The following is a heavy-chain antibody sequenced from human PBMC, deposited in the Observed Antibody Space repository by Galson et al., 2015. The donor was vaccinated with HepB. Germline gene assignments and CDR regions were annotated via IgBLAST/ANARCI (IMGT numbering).Heavy chain of an antibody. V-gene: IGHV3-9*02. CDR3: AKDIATSSWHLEF. CDR1: GFISDDYA. Sequence: SLRLSCAASGFISDDYAMHWVRQAPGKGLEWVSGISWNSGSIGYVDSVKGRFTISRDDAKKSLYLQMDSLRAEDTALYYCAKDIATSSWHLEFWGQGTLVAVSS. CDR2: ISWNSGSI. J-gene: IGHJ4*02. D-gene: IGHD6-13*01.